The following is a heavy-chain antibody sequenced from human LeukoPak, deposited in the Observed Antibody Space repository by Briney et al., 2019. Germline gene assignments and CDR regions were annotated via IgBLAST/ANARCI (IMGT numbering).Heavy chain of an antibody. V-gene: IGHV1-2*02. Sequence: ASVKVPCKASGYTFTGYYIHWVRQAPGQGLEWIGWINPNTGGTNYAQNFQGRVTMARDKSISTAYLQWSSLKASDTAMYYCARTQNPHFTNSPFDYWGQGTLVTVSS. D-gene: IGHD3-3*01. CDR2: INPNTGGT. CDR3: ARTQNPHFTNSPFDY. CDR1: GYTFTGYY. J-gene: IGHJ4*02.